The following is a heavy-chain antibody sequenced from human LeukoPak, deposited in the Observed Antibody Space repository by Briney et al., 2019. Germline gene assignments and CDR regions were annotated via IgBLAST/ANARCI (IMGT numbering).Heavy chain of an antibody. J-gene: IGHJ4*02. CDR3: AREFDYDSSGYYYFDY. D-gene: IGHD3-22*01. Sequence: SQTLSLTCTVSGGSISSGGYYWSWIRQHPGKGLEWIGYIYYSGSTYYNPSLKSRVTISVDTSKNQFSLKLSSVTAAGTAVYYCAREFDYDSSGYYYFDYWGQGTLVTVSS. CDR1: GGSISSGGYY. CDR2: IYYSGST. V-gene: IGHV4-31*03.